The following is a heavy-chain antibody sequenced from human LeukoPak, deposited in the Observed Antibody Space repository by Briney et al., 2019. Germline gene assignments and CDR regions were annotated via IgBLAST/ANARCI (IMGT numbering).Heavy chain of an antibody. D-gene: IGHD2-2*03. CDR2: ISSRSSYI. Sequence: GWSLRLSCAASGFTFSSYIMKWVRQAPGKGLEWVSSISSRSSYIYYADSVKGRFTISRDNAKHSLYLQMNSLRAEDTAVYYCARDGGYCSSTSCYSGMDVWGQGTTVTVSS. CDR3: ARDGGYCSSTSCYSGMDV. CDR1: GFTFSSYI. V-gene: IGHV3-21*01. J-gene: IGHJ6*02.